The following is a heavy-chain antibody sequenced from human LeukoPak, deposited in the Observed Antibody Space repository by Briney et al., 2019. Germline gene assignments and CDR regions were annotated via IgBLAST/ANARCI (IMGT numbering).Heavy chain of an antibody. CDR2: INHSGST. V-gene: IGHV4-34*01. Sequence: PSETLSLTCTVSGGSISSYFWSWIRQPPGKGLEWIGEINHSGSTNYNPSLKSRVTISVDTSKNQFSLKLSSVTAADTAVYYCARGAMVRGVITLYYYGRDVWGQGTTVTVSS. CDR3: ARGAMVRGVITLYYYGRDV. J-gene: IGHJ6*02. D-gene: IGHD3-10*01. CDR1: GGSISSYF.